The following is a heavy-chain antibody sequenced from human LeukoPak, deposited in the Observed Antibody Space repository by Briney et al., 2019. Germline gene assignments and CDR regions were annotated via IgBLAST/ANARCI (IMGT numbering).Heavy chain of an antibody. CDR3: ARDNAFDI. CDR2: IYTSGST. J-gene: IGHJ3*02. Sequence: PSETLSLTCTVSGGSISTYYWSRIRPPAGKGLEWIGRIYTSGSTDYNPSLKSRVTISVDKSKNQFSLKLSSVTAADTAIYYCARDNAFDIWGQGTMVTVSS. CDR1: GGSISTYY. V-gene: IGHV4-4*07.